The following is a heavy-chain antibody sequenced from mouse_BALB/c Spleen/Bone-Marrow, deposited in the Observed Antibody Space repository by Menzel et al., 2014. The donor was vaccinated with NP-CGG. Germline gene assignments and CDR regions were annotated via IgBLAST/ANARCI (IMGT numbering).Heavy chain of an antibody. J-gene: IGHJ2*01. CDR2: IFPGSDNT. D-gene: IGHD4-1*01. CDR1: GYSFTSYY. Sequence: QVQLKESGPELVKPGASVKMSCKASGYSFTSYYIHWVKQRPGQGLEWIGWIFPGSDNTKYNEKFKGKATLTADTSSSTAYMHLSSLTSEDSAVYLCARDWDEYYFDYWGQGTTLTVSS. CDR3: ARDWDEYYFDY. V-gene: IGHV1-66*01.